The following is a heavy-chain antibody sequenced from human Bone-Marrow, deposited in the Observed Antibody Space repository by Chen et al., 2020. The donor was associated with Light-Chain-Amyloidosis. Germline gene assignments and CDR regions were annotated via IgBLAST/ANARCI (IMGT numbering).Heavy chain of an antibody. CDR2: INPNSGGT. J-gene: IGHJ6*02. Sequence: QVQLVQSGAEVKKPGASVKVSCKASGYTFTGYYIHWVRQAPGQGLEWMAWINPNSGGTDYAQKFQGRVTMTRDTSISTAYMELNRLTSDDTAVYYCARTRSGSYPVRYYGMDVWGQGTTVTVSS. D-gene: IGHD3-10*01. CDR1: GYTFTGYY. V-gene: IGHV1-2*02. CDR3: ARTRSGSYPVRYYGMDV.